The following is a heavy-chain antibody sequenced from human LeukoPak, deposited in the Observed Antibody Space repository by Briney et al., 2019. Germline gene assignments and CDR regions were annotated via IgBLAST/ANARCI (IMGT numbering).Heavy chain of an antibody. CDR3: ARDWLLRPTDY. D-gene: IGHD3-22*01. CDR1: GFTFSSYW. Sequence: PGGSLRLSCAASGFTFSSYWMSWVRQAPGKGLEWVANIKQDGSEKYYVDSVKGRFTISRDNAKNSLYLQMKSLRAEDTAVYYCARDWLLRPTDYWGQGTLVTVSS. CDR2: IKQDGSEK. J-gene: IGHJ4*02. V-gene: IGHV3-7*01.